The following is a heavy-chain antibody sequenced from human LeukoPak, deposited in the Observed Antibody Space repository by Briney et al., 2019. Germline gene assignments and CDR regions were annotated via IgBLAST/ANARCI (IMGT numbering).Heavy chain of an antibody. J-gene: IGHJ4*02. CDR3: ASDPGCSSTSCPGGFDY. D-gene: IGHD2-2*01. CDR1: GYTFSSYH. CDR2: INPRGGST. Sequence: RASVKVSCKASGYTFSSYHMHWVRQAPGQGLEWMGIINPRGGSTSYAQKFQGRVTMTRDTSTSTVYMELSSLRSEDTAVYYCASDPGCSSTSCPGGFDYWGQGTLVTVSS. V-gene: IGHV1-46*03.